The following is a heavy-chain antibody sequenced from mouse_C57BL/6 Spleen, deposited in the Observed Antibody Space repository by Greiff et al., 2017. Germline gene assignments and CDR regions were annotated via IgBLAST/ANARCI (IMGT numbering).Heavy chain of an antibody. J-gene: IGHJ4*01. V-gene: IGHV1-69*01. D-gene: IGHD2-4*01. Sequence: QVHVKQPGAELVMPGASVKLSCKASGYTFTSYWMHWVKQRPGQGLEWIGEIDPSDSYTNYNQKFKGKSTLTVDKSSSTAYMQLSSLTSEDSAVYYCARRVYYDYAYYAMDYWGQGTSVTVSS. CDR2: IDPSDSYT. CDR3: ARRVYYDYAYYAMDY. CDR1: GYTFTSYW.